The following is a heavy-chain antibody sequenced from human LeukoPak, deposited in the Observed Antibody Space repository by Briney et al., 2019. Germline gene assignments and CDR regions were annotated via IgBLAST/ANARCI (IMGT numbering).Heavy chain of an antibody. CDR2: IEPHSGGT. CDR1: GYTFSDYH. D-gene: IGHD1-26*01. Sequence: ASVKVTRKTSGYTFSDYHVHWVRQAPGQGLEWMGLIEPHSGGTDFAEKFHGRLTMTRDTSITTVYMEMTRLTSDDTAVYYWARDPPGDSGLDCWGQGTLVTVSS. J-gene: IGHJ4*02. CDR3: ARDPPGDSGLDC. V-gene: IGHV1-2*02.